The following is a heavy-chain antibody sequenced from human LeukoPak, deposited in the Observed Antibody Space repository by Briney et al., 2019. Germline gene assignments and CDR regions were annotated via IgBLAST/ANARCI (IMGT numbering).Heavy chain of an antibody. CDR3: AKDPNGDSVGGFDM. J-gene: IGHJ3*02. CDR1: GFIFSKYA. CDR2: ISASGGMT. V-gene: IGHV3-23*01. D-gene: IGHD4-17*01. Sequence: GGSLRLSCAGSGFIFSKYAMSWVRQAPGKGPEWVSGISASGGMTFYADSVKGRFTISRDDSKNTLYLDMNGLRVEDTAVYYCAKDPNGDSVGGFDMWGQGTMVTVSS.